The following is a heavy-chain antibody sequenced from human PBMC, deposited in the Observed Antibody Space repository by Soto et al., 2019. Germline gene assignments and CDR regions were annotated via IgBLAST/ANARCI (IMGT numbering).Heavy chain of an antibody. CDR1: GGSISSSSYY. CDR3: ARESGSGWHALDY. J-gene: IGHJ4*02. Sequence: SETLSLTCTVSGGSISSSSYYWGWIRQPPGKGLEWIGSIYYSGSTYYNPSLKSRVTISVDTSKNQLSLKLTSVTAADTAVYYCARESGSGWHALDYWGQGTLVTVSS. V-gene: IGHV4-39*07. CDR2: IYYSGST. D-gene: IGHD6-19*01.